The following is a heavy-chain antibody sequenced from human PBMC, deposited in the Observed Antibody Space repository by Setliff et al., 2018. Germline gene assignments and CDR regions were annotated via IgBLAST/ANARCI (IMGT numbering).Heavy chain of an antibody. CDR3: AKGGGRYHSDS. CDR2: IYHDGND. CDR1: GGSISSGVYY. D-gene: IGHD1-1*01. Sequence: SETLSLTCTVSGGSISSGVYYWAWIRQPPGKGLEWIGEIYHDGNDKYTPSVHYSPSLKSRVTISIDKSNNQFSLKLTSMTAADTAVYYCAKGGGRYHSDSWGQGILVTVSS. V-gene: IGHV4-39*07. J-gene: IGHJ4*02.